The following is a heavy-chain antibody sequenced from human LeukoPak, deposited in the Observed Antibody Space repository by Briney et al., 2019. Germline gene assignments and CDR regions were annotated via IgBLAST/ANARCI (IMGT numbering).Heavy chain of an antibody. J-gene: IGHJ3*02. CDR1: GGSFSGYY. V-gene: IGHV4-34*01. CDR3: ARGRAYYDSKAFDI. D-gene: IGHD3-22*01. CDR2: IYYSGST. Sequence: SETLSLTCAVYGGSFSGYYWSWIRQHPGKGLEWIGFIYYSGSTYYTPSLKSRVTLSVDTSENQISLKLSSATAADTAVYFCARGRAYYDSKAFDIWGQGTMVTVSS.